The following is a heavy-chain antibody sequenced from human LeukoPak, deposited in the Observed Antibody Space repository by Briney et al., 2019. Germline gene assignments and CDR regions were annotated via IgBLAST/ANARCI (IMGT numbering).Heavy chain of an antibody. CDR2: ISAYNGNT. CDR1: GYTFISYG. D-gene: IGHD6-6*01. Sequence: ASVKVSCKPSGYTFISYGISWVRQAPGQGLEWMGWISAYNGNTNYAQKFQGRVTMTTDTSTSTVYMELRSLRSDDTAVYYCARSDYSTSWGDYWGREPWSPSPQ. J-gene: IGHJ4*02. CDR3: ARSDYSTSWGDY. V-gene: IGHV1-18*01.